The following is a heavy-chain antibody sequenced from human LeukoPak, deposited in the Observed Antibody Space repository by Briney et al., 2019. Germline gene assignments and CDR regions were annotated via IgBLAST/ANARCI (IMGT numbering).Heavy chain of an antibody. CDR2: IIGSGGST. V-gene: IGHV3-23*01. D-gene: IGHD1-1*01. Sequence: GSLRLSCAASGFTFISYAMSWGRQAPGKGLEWVSAIIGSGGSTYYADSVKGRFTLSRDKSKNTLYLQMNSVRAEDTAVYSCAKVTRGPLRTYYYGMDVWGQGTTVAVSS. J-gene: IGHJ6*02. CDR3: AKVTRGPLRTYYYGMDV. CDR1: GFTFISYA.